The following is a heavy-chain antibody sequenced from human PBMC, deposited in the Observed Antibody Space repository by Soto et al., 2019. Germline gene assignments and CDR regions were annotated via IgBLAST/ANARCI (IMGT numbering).Heavy chain of an antibody. CDR3: ARRPSSGYAYYFDY. CDR1: DDSISSSTYY. J-gene: IGHJ4*02. D-gene: IGHD3-22*01. V-gene: IGHV4-39*01. CDR2: IFYTGST. Sequence: SETLSLTCSVSDDSISSSTYYWGCIRQPPGKGLEWLGYIFYTGSTYKNPSLKSRVTISADSSKNQFSVNLTSVTATDTAVYYCARRPSSGYAYYFDYWGQGILVTVSS.